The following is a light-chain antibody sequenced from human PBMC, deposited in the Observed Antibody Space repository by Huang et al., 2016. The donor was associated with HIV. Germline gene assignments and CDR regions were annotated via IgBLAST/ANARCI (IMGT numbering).Light chain of an antibody. CDR2: AAS. J-gene: IGKJ4*01. CDR1: ENIVYS. V-gene: IGKV1-39*01. CDR3: QQSRSLPRT. Sequence: DIQLTQSPSSLSASVGDGITITCRASENIVYSLSWFRQRPGRAPEALIYAASRLHAGVPSKFRDTGSGTNFTLSIDGLGPEDFATYYCQQSRSLPRTYGGGTKVDI.